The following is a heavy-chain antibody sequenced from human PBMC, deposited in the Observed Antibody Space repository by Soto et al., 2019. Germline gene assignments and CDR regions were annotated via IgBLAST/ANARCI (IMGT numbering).Heavy chain of an antibody. Sequence: SGPTLVNPTETLTLTCTVSGFSLTTGKMGVSWIRQPPGKALEWLAHIFSDNERSYSTSLQGRLTISKDTSGSQVVLSMTNVDPVDTATYYCARMKVDSYQFYYAMDVWGPGTPVTVSS. J-gene: IGHJ6*02. V-gene: IGHV2-26*01. D-gene: IGHD3-9*01. CDR3: ARMKVDSYQFYYAMDV. CDR1: GFSLTTGKMG. CDR2: IFSDNER.